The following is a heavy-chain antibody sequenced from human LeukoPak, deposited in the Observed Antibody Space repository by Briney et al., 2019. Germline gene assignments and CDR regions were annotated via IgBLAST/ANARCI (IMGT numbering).Heavy chain of an antibody. CDR3: ASYSYYYDSSGYFDY. CDR2: IYYSGST. V-gene: IGHV4-59*01. J-gene: IGHJ4*02. Sequence: SETLSLTCTVSGGSISSYYWSWIRQPPGKGLEWIGYIYYSGSTNYNPSLKSRVTISVDTPKNQFSLKLSSVTAADTAVYYCASYSYYYDSSGYFDYWGQGTLVTVSS. D-gene: IGHD3-22*01. CDR1: GGSISSYY.